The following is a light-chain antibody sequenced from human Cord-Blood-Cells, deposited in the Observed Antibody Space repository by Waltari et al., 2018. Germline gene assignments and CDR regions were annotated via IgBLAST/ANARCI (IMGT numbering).Light chain of an antibody. CDR3: GTWDSSLSAGV. J-gene: IGLJ3*02. CDR2: YKN. Sequence: QSVLTQPPSVSAAPGQNVTIPCSGSSSNLWNNYVSWYHQLPGPAPKPLIYYKNKRPSGIPDRFSGSKSGTSATLGITGLQTGDEADYYCGTWDSSLSAGVFGGGTKLTVL. V-gene: IGLV1-51*01. CDR1: SSNLWNNY.